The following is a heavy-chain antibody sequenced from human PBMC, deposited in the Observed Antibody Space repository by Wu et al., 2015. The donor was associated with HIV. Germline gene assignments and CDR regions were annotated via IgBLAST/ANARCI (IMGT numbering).Heavy chain of an antibody. CDR2: INPKSGGT. CDR1: GYTFTGYY. Sequence: QVQLVQSGAEVKKPGASVKVSCKASGYTFTGYYMHWVRQAPGQGLEWMGWINPKSGGTNYAQKFQGRVTMTRDTSISTAYMELSRLRSDDTAVYYCARDRSGFYYYMDVWGKGTRSASP. V-gene: IGHV1-2*02. CDR3: ARDRSGFYYYMDV. J-gene: IGHJ6*03. D-gene: IGHD6-25*01.